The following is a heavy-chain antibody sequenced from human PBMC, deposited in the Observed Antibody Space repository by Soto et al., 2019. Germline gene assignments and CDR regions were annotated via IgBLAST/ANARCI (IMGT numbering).Heavy chain of an antibody. Sequence: ASVKVSCKASGYTFTSYYMHWVRQAPGQGLEWMGIINPSGGSTSYAQKFQGRVTMTRDTSKNQFSLKLSSVTAADTAVYYCARDYYDSSGYYSSSYWGQGTLVTVSS. CDR1: GYTFTSYY. CDR3: ARDYYDSSGYYSSSY. J-gene: IGHJ4*02. CDR2: INPSGGST. V-gene: IGHV1-46*01. D-gene: IGHD3-22*01.